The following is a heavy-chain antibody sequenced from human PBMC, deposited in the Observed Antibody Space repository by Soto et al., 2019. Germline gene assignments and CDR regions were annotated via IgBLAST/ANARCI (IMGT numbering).Heavy chain of an antibody. CDR3: ARIEVGATTAFDY. CDR1: GGSISSYY. Sequence: PSETLSLTCTVSGGSISSYYWGWIRQPPGKGLEWIGSIYYSGSTYYNPSLKSRVTISVDTSKNQFSLKLSSVTAADTAVYYCARIEVGATTAFDYWGQGTLVTVSS. J-gene: IGHJ4*02. D-gene: IGHD1-26*01. V-gene: IGHV4-39*01. CDR2: IYYSGST.